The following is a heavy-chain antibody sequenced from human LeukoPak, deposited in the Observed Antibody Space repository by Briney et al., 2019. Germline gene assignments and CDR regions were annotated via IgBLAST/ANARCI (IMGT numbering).Heavy chain of an antibody. Sequence: GGSLRLSCAASGFTFSSYSVNCVRQAPGKGLEWVSSISSSSSYIYYADSVKGRFTISRDNAKNSLYLQMNSLRAEDTAVYYCARDTNCRKAFDYWGQGTLVTVSS. J-gene: IGHJ4*02. V-gene: IGHV3-21*01. D-gene: IGHD2-2*01. CDR3: ARDTNCRKAFDY. CDR1: GFTFSSYS. CDR2: ISSSSSYI.